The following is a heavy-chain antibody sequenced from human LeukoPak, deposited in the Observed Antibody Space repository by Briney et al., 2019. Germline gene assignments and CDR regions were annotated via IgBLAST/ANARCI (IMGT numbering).Heavy chain of an antibody. CDR2: IISYSSYI. CDR1: GFSFSSST. Sequence: PGGSLRLSCAASGFSFSSSTMHWVRQAPGKGLEWVSSIISYSSYIYYADSVKGRFTISRDNAKNSLFLQMNSLRAEDTAVYYCARVLRYCSGGNCYSGGLGYMDVWGKGTTVTISS. D-gene: IGHD2-15*01. CDR3: ARVLRYCSGGNCYSGGLGYMDV. J-gene: IGHJ6*03. V-gene: IGHV3-21*04.